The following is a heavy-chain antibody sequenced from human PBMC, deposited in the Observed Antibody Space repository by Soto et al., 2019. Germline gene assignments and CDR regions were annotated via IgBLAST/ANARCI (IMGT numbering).Heavy chain of an antibody. V-gene: IGHV5-10-1*01. CDR3: ARPASGGSRDAFDV. CDR1: GYKFTTFW. CDR2: IDPTVSCT. Sequence: GESLKISCKASGYKFTTFWLNWVRQTPGKGLECLGRIDPTVSCTNYSPPFEGHVTISVDRSISTAYLQWNSLQASDTAIYYCARPASGGSRDAFDVWGQGTTVTVSS. D-gene: IGHD2-15*01. J-gene: IGHJ3*01.